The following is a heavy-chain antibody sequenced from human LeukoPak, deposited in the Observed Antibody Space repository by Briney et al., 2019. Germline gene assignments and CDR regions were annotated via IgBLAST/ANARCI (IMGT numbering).Heavy chain of an antibody. CDR3: ARDYYASGSYNSWASDI. V-gene: IGHV3-48*03. D-gene: IGHD3-10*01. CDR1: GFTLSSYK. Sequence: GRSMRPSCTASGFTLSSYKMKWVRQAPGKGLEWVSYIPSSGTNMYYADSVKGRFTISRDNAKNSLYLQMNSLRAEDTGVYYCARDYYASGSYNSWASDIWGQGTMVTVS. J-gene: IGHJ3*02. CDR2: IPSSGTNM.